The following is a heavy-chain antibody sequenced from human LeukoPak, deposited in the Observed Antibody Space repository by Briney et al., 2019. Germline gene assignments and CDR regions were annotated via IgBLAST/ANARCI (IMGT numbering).Heavy chain of an antibody. CDR1: GGSISSYY. J-gene: IGHJ6*02. CDR2: IYYSGST. CDR3: ARHLIVVGRGYGMDV. D-gene: IGHD3-22*01. Sequence: SETLSLTCTVSGGSISSYYWSWIRQPPGKGLEWIGYIYYSGSTNYNPSLKSRVTISVDTSKNQFSLKLSSVTAADTAVYYCARHLIVVGRGYGMDVWGQGTTVTVSS. V-gene: IGHV4-59*08.